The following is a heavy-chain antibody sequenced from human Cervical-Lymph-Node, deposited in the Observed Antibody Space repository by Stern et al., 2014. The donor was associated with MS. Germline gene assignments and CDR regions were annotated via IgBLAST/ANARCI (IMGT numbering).Heavy chain of an antibody. CDR1: GYSFTANW. V-gene: IGHV5-51*01. CDR2: IYPGDSDT. Sequence: VQLVESGAEVKKPGESLKISCKGSGYSFTANWIAWVLQMPGKGLEWMGIIYPGDSDTRYRPSFQGQVTISADKSISTAYLQWSSLKASDTAMYYCARDYGDYAFDYWGQGTLVTVSS. D-gene: IGHD4-17*01. CDR3: ARDYGDYAFDY. J-gene: IGHJ4*02.